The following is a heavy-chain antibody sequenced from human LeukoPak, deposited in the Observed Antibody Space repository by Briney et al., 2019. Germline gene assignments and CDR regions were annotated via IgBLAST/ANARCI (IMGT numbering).Heavy chain of an antibody. CDR3: AKDTVKVKTISRVPHYMDV. J-gene: IGHJ6*03. CDR1: GFTFDDYG. V-gene: IGHV3-20*04. D-gene: IGHD5-12*01. CDR2: INWNGSR. Sequence: GGSLRLSCAASGFTFDDYGMIWVRQAPGKGLEWVSGINWNGSRGYADSVKGRFTISRDNSKNTLSLQMNSLRGEDTAVYYCAKDTVKVKTISRVPHYMDVWGKGTTVTISS.